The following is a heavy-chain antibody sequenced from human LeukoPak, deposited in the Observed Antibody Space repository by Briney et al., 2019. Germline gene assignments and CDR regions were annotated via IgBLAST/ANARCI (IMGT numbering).Heavy chain of an antibody. Sequence: PGGSLRLSCAASGFTFSSYAMSWARQAPGKGLEWVSGISGSGGSTYYADSVKGRFTISRDNSKNTVYLQMNSLRAEDTAVYYCAKDLSSAVAGYWGQGTLVTVSS. CDR3: AKDLSSAVAGY. J-gene: IGHJ4*02. CDR2: ISGSGGST. D-gene: IGHD6-19*01. V-gene: IGHV3-23*01. CDR1: GFTFSSYA.